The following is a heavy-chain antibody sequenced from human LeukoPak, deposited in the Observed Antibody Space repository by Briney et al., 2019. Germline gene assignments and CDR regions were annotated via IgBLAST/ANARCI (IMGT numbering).Heavy chain of an antibody. J-gene: IGHJ4*02. CDR3: ARVEMATISD. Sequence: KPSETLSLTCTVSGGSISSYYWSWIRQPPGKGLEWIGYIYYSGSTNYNPSLKSRVTISVDTSKNQFSLKLSSVTAADTAVYYCARVEMATISDWGQGTLVTVSS. CDR1: GGSISSYY. CDR2: IYYSGST. D-gene: IGHD5-24*01. V-gene: IGHV4-59*01.